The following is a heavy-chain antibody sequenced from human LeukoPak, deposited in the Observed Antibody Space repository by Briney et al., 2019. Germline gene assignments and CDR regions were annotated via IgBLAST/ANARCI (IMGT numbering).Heavy chain of an antibody. V-gene: IGHV4-4*02. CDR1: GGSISSSSNW. Sequence: SETLSLTCAVSGGSISSSSNWWSWVRQPPGKGLEWIGEIYHSGTTNYNPSLRGRVTISVDKSKNHFSLKVSSVTAAVTAVYYCARGWLQSRFDPWGQGTLVTVSS. CDR2: IYHSGTT. CDR3: ARGWLQSRFDP. D-gene: IGHD5-24*01. J-gene: IGHJ5*02.